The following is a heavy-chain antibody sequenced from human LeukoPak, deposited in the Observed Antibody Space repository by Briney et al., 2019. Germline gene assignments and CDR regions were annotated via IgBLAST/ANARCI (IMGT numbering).Heavy chain of an antibody. J-gene: IGHJ5*02. Sequence: SSETLSLTCTVSGGSISSYYWSWIRQPPGKGLEYIGYIYYSGNTNYNPSLKSRVTISVDTSKNQFSLKLNSVTAADTAMYFCARGHNIVGPWGQGTLVTVSS. CDR3: ARGHNIVGP. CDR1: GGSISSYY. CDR2: IYYSGNT. V-gene: IGHV4-59*01. D-gene: IGHD1-14*01.